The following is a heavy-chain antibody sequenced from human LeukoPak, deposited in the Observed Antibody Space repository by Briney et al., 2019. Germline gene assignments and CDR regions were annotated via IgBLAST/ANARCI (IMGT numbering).Heavy chain of an antibody. Sequence: NPSETLSLTCTVSGGSISSYYWSWIRQPPGKGLEWIGYIYYSGSTNYNPSLKSRVTISVDTSKNQFSLKLSSVTAADTAVYYCARVAMVTGYYFDYWGQGTPVTVSS. CDR2: IYYSGST. V-gene: IGHV4-59*01. CDR3: ARVAMVTGYYFDY. CDR1: GGSISSYY. D-gene: IGHD5-18*01. J-gene: IGHJ4*02.